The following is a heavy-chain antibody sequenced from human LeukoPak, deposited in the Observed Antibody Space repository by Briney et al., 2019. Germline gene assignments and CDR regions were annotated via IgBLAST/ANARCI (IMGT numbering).Heavy chain of an antibody. D-gene: IGHD2/OR15-2a*01. CDR1: GFTFSSYS. CDR3: ARGAESSIIDY. CDR2: ISSRRSTT. J-gene: IGHJ4*02. V-gene: IGHV3-48*01. Sequence: GGSLRLSCVASGFTFSSYSMNWVRQAPGKGLEWVSDISSRRSTTYYADSVKGRFTISRDNAKNSLYLQMNSLRAEDTAVYYCARGAESSIIDYWGQGTLVTVSS.